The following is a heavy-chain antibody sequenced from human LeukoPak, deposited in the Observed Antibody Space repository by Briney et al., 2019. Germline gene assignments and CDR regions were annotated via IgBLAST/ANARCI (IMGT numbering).Heavy chain of an antibody. D-gene: IGHD3-22*01. V-gene: IGHV1-2*06. J-gene: IGHJ4*02. CDR1: GYTFTGYY. CDR2: INPNSGDT. CDR3: ARSSGYYDSSGYYHGRYYFDN. Sequence: ASVKVSCKASGYTFTGYYMHWVRQAPGQGLEWMGRINPNSGDTNYAQRFQGSVTTTRDTSISTAYMELSRLRSDDTAVYYCARSSGYYDSSGYYHGRYYFDNWGQGTLVTVSS.